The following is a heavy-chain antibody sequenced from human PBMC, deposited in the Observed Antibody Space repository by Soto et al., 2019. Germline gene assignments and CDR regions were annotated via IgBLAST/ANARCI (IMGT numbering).Heavy chain of an antibody. J-gene: IGHJ4*02. V-gene: IGHV3-30*18. CDR2: ISYDGSNK. CDR1: GFTFSSYG. CDR3: AKALAVAGIGSY. Sequence: GGSLRLSCAACGFTFSSYGMHWVRQAPGKGLEWVAVISYDGSNKYYADSVKGRFTISRDNSKNTLYLQMNSLRAEDTAVYYCAKALAVAGIGSYWGQGTLVTVSS. D-gene: IGHD6-19*01.